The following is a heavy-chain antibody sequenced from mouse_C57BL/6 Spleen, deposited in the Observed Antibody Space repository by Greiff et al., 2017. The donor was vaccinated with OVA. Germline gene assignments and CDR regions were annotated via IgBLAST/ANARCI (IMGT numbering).Heavy chain of an antibody. CDR2: INPSSGYT. CDR3: AGTGTGYFDV. Sequence: VQLQQSGAELARPGASAKMSCKASGYTFTSYTMHWVKQRPGQGLEWIGYINPSSGYTKYNQKFKDKATLTADKSSSTAYMQLSSLTSEDSAVYYCAGTGTGYFDVWGTGTTVTVSS. J-gene: IGHJ1*03. CDR1: GYTFTSYT. D-gene: IGHD4-1*01. V-gene: IGHV1-4*01.